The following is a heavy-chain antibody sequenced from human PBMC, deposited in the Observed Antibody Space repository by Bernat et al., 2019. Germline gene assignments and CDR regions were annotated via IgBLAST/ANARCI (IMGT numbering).Heavy chain of an antibody. CDR1: GYTFTSYG. D-gene: IGHD5-18*01. V-gene: IGHV1-18*01. J-gene: IGHJ4*01. CDR3: ATGDVDTAMVGYYFDY. Sequence: QVQLVQSGAEVKKPGASVKVSCKASGYTFTSYGISWLRQAPGQGLERMGWIIAYNGNTNYAQKLQGRVTMTTDTSTSTAYMELRSLRSDDTDVYYCATGDVDTAMVGYYFDYWGQGTLVTVSS. CDR2: IIAYNGNT.